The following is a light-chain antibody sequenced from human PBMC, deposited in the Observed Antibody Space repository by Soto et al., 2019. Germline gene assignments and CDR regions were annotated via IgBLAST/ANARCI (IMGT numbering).Light chain of an antibody. CDR1: QSVSSSF. CDR2: GAS. CDR3: QQYSSSPLT. Sequence: EIVLTQSPGTLSLSPVERATLSCRASQSVSSSFLAWYQQKPDQAPRLLIYGASSRATGIPDRFSGSGSGTDFTLTISRLEPEDFAVYYCQQYSSSPLTFGGGTKVEIK. V-gene: IGKV3-20*01. J-gene: IGKJ4*01.